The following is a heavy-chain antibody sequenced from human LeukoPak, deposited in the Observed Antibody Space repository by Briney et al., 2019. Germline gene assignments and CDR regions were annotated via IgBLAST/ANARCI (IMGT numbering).Heavy chain of an antibody. Sequence: GGSLRLSCAASGFTFSSYGMHWVRQAPGKGLEWVAVIWYDGSNKYYADSVKGRFTISRDNSKNTLYLQMNSLRAEDTAVYYRATDYADYDSSGYGFDYWGQGTLVTVSS. J-gene: IGHJ4*02. D-gene: IGHD3-22*01. CDR3: ATDYADYDSSGYGFDY. V-gene: IGHV3-33*01. CDR2: IWYDGSNK. CDR1: GFTFSSYG.